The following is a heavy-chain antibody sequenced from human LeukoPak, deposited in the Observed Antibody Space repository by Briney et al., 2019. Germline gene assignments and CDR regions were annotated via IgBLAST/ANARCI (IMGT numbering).Heavy chain of an antibody. J-gene: IGHJ6*02. CDR1: GFTFSSYA. V-gene: IGHV3-13*01. Sequence: GGSLRLSCAASGFTFSSYAMSWVRQAPGKGLEWVSAIGTAGDTYYPGSVKGRFTISRENAKNSLYLQMNSLRAGDTAVYYCARAPIRRHYYYYGMDVWGQGTTVTVSS. CDR3: ARAPIRRHYYYYGMDV. CDR2: IGTAGDT. D-gene: IGHD4-17*01.